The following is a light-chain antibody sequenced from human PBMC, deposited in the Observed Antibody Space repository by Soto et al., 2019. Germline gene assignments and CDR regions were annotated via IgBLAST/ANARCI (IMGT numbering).Light chain of an antibody. CDR1: QSVSSTY. CDR2: AAA. Sequence: EIVLTQSPGTLSLSPGDRATLSCRASQSVSSTYFAWYQRRPGQTLRLLIYAAAKRATGIPDRFSGSGSGTDFTLTISRLEPDDFAVHFCQQYGSTPPTFGQGTKLEIK. V-gene: IGKV3-20*01. CDR3: QQYGSTPPT. J-gene: IGKJ2*01.